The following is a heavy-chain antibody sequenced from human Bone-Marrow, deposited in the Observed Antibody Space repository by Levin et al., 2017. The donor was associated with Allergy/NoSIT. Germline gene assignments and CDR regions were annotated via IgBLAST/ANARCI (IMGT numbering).Heavy chain of an antibody. V-gene: IGHV3-30*18. D-gene: IGHD6-13*01. CDR3: AKESRRYSSSSLGGY. CDR2: ISYDGSNK. J-gene: IGHJ4*02. Sequence: GGSLRLSCAASGFTFSSYGMHWVRQAPGKGLEWVAVISYDGSNKYYADSVKGRFTISRDNSKNTLYLQMNSLRAEDTAVYYCAKESRRYSSSSLGGYWGQGTLVTVSS. CDR1: GFTFSSYG.